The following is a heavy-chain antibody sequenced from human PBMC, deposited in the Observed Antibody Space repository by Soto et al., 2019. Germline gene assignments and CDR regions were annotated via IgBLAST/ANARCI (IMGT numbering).Heavy chain of an antibody. CDR3: TRDIFRTITTVDF. CDR1: GFDFDDHA. CDR2: ISWNGAFT. V-gene: IGHV3-9*01. D-gene: IGHD4-4*01. J-gene: IGHJ4*02. Sequence: VQLVESGGGLVQPGRSLRLSCVGSGFDFDDHAMSWVRQAPGKGLEWVSGISWNGAFTGYANPVRGRFTISRDDAKNSLFLQMNSLRPEDTAFYYCTRDIFRTITTVDFWGQGTLVTVSS.